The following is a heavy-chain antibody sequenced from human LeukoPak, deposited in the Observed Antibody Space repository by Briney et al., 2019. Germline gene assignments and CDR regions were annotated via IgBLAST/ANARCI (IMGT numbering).Heavy chain of an antibody. D-gene: IGHD3-10*01. CDR2: ISNNGASR. J-gene: IGHJ4*02. Sequence: PGGSLRLSCGASGFAFRGVAMSWVRQAPGQGLEWVAAISNNGASRYYVDSVKGRFTVSRDNSKNTLFLQMNSLRAEDTAVYYCVKKRPAGDPPYFNYWGQGTLVTVSS. V-gene: IGHV3-23*01. CDR3: VKKRPAGDPPYFNY. CDR1: GFAFRGVA.